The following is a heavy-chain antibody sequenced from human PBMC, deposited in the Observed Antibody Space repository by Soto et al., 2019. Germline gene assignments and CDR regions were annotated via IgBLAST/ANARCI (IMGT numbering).Heavy chain of an antibody. CDR3: ARAGTFSSSCYWFDP. Sequence: EVQLVESGGGLVKPGGSLRLSCAASGFTFSSYSMNWVRQAPGKGLEWVSSISSSSSYIYYADSVKGRFTISRDNAKNSLYLQMNSLRAEDTAVYYCARAGTFSSSCYWFDPWGQGTLVTVSS. D-gene: IGHD6-13*01. CDR2: ISSSSSYI. V-gene: IGHV3-21*01. CDR1: GFTFSSYS. J-gene: IGHJ5*02.